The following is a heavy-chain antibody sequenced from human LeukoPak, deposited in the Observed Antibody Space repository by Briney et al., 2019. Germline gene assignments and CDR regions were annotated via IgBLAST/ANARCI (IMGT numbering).Heavy chain of an antibody. V-gene: IGHV4-39*07. CDR1: GGSISSSSYY. CDR2: IYYSGST. CDR3: ARWAPRYYGSGSYYNPTALFDY. Sequence: SETLSLTCTVSGGSISSSSYYWGWIRQPPGKGLEWIGSIYYSGSTYYNPSLKSRVTISVDTSKNQFSLKLSSVTAADTAVYYCARWAPRYYGSGSYYNPTALFDYWGQGTLVTVSS. D-gene: IGHD3-10*01. J-gene: IGHJ4*02.